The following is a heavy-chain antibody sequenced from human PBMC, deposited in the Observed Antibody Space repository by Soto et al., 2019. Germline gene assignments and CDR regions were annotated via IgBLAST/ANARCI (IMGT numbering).Heavy chain of an antibody. CDR1: GFSLSTTGVG. Sequence: QITLKESGPTLVKPTQTLTLTCTFSGFSLSTTGVGVGWVRQPPGKALEWLAVIYWDDDKRYSPSLKSRLTIPKDTSKNQVDLTMTNMDPVGTGTYYRVQRPISNGMDVWGQGTTVAVFS. V-gene: IGHV2-5*02. D-gene: IGHD2-21*01. CDR3: VQRPISNGMDV. J-gene: IGHJ6*02. CDR2: IYWDDDK.